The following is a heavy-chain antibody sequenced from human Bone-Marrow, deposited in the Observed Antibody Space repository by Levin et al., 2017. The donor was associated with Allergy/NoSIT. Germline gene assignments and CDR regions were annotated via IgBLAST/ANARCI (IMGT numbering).Heavy chain of an antibody. J-gene: IGHJ5*02. V-gene: IGHV3-9*01. Sequence: GGSLRLSCAASGFTFGDYAMHWVRQVPGKGLEWVSGISWNSGSLGYAESVKGRLTISRDNAKNSLYLQMSSLRPEDTALYFCTQASHYYYDSIDNWFDPWGQGTLVTVSS. D-gene: IGHD3-22*01. CDR1: GFTFGDYA. CDR3: TQASHYYYDSIDNWFDP. CDR2: ISWNSGSL.